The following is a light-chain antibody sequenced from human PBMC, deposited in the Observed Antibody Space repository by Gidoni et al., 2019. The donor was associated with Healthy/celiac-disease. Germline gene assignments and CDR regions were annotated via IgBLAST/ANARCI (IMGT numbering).Light chain of an antibody. V-gene: IGKV1-39*01. Sequence: DIQMTQSPSSLSASVGARVTITCRASQSISSYLNWYQQKPGKAPKLLIYAASSLQSGVPSRFSGSGSGTDFTLTISSRQPEDFATYYCQQSYSTPPTFGQGTKVEIK. CDR1: QSISSY. CDR3: QQSYSTPPT. CDR2: AAS. J-gene: IGKJ1*01.